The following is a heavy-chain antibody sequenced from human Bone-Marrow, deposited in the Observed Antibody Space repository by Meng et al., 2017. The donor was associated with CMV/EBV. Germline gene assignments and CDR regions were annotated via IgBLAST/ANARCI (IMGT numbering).Heavy chain of an antibody. Sequence: ASVKVSCKASGYTFTGYYMHWVRQAPGQGLEWMGWINPNSGGTNYAQKFQGRVTMTRDTSIRTAYMELGRLRSDDTAVYYCARGGCSSTRCQPYFDSCGKGALVTVSS. V-gene: IGHV1-2*02. CDR3: ARGGCSSTRCQPYFDS. D-gene: IGHD2-2*01. CDR1: GYTFTGYY. J-gene: IGHJ4*02. CDR2: INPNSGGT.